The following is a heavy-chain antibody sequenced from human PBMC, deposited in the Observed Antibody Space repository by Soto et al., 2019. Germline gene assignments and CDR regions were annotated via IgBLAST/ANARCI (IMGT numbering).Heavy chain of an antibody. D-gene: IGHD4-17*01. CDR3: AKTRTTVTRWDAFDI. J-gene: IGHJ3*02. CDR2: ISGSGGST. CDR1: GFTFSSYA. Sequence: EVQLLESGGGLVQPGGSLRLSCAASGFTFSSYAMSWVRQAPGEGLEWVSAISGSGGSTYYADSVKGRFTISRENSKNTLYLQMNSRRAEDTAVYYCAKTRTTVTRWDAFDIWGQGTMVTVSS. V-gene: IGHV3-23*01.